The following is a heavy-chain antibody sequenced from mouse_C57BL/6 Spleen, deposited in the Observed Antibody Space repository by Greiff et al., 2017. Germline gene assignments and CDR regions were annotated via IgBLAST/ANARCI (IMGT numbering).Heavy chain of an antibody. V-gene: IGHV1-54*01. CDR1: GYAFTNYL. Sequence: QVHVKQSGAELVRPGTSVKVSCKASGYAFTNYLIEWVKQRPGQGLEWIGVINPGSGGTNYNEKFKGKATLTADKSSSTAYMQLSSLTSEDSAVYFCARDYGASYYFDYRGQGTTLTVSS. CDR2: INPGSGGT. D-gene: IGHD1-1*02. CDR3: ARDYGASYYFDY. J-gene: IGHJ2*01.